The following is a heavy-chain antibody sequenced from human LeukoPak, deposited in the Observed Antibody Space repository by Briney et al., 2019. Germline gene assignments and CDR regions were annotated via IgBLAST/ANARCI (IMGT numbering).Heavy chain of an antibody. D-gene: IGHD1-1*01. CDR3: ARGYSKRQLVYNWFDP. CDR2: INHSGST. J-gene: IGHJ5*02. V-gene: IGHV4-34*01. Sequence: SETLSLTCAVYGGSFSGYYRSWIRQPPGKGLEWIGEINHSGSTNYNPSLKSRVTISVDTSKNQFSLKLSSVTAADTAVYYCARGYSKRQLVYNWFDPWGQGTLVTVSS. CDR1: GGSFSGYY.